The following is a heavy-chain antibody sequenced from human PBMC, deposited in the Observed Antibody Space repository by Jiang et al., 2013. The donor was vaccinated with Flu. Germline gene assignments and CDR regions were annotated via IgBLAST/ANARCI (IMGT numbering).Heavy chain of an antibody. CDR3: ARVGVRYSYIGRTSY. Sequence: SVKVSCKASGYAFTSFFIHWVRRAPGQGLEWMGIINPRGDGYPRGGGTNYAPSFQDRVGMTSDTSTSTVFLELTSLRSEDTAVYYCARVGVRYSYIGRTSYWGQGTLVTVSS. V-gene: IGHV1-46*01. J-gene: IGHJ4*02. CDR1: GYAFTSFF. CDR2: INPRGDGYPRGGGT. D-gene: IGHD5-18*01.